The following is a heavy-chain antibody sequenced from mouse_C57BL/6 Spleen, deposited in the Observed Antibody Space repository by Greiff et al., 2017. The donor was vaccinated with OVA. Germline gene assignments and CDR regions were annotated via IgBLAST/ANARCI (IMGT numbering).Heavy chain of an antibody. D-gene: IGHD1-1*01. CDR1: GFTFSSYA. CDR2: ISDGGSYT. J-gene: IGHJ3*01. Sequence: VQRVESGGGLVKPGGSLKLSCAASGFTFSSYAMSWVRQTPEKRLEWVATISDGGSYTYYPDNVKGRFTISRDNAKNNLYLQMSHLKSEDTAMYYCARTHYYGSSYWFAYWGQGTLVTVSA. V-gene: IGHV5-4*01. CDR3: ARTHYYGSSYWFAY.